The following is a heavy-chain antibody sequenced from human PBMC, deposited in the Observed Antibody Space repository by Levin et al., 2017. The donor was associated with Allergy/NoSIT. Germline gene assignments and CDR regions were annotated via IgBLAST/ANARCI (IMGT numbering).Heavy chain of an antibody. Sequence: KVSCKGSGYSFTTYWIGWARQMPGKGLEWMGIIHPGDSDTRYSPSFQGQVTISADKSISTAYLQWSSLKASDTAIYYCARRGSGKERWLDPWGQGTLVTVSS. CDR1: GYSFTTYW. J-gene: IGHJ5*02. CDR2: IHPGDSDT. D-gene: IGHD1-26*01. CDR3: ARRGSGKERWLDP. V-gene: IGHV5-51*01.